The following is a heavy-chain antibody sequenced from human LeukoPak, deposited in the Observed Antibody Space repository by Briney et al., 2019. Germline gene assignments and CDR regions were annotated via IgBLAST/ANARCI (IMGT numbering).Heavy chain of an antibody. Sequence: GGSLRLSCAASGFTFSSYAMSWVRQAPGKGLEWVSAISGSGGSTYYADSVKGRFTISRDNSKNTLYLQMNSLRAEDTAVYYCAEGGRGFGELVYYYYGMDVWGKGTTVTVSS. CDR2: ISGSGGST. CDR1: GFTFSSYA. D-gene: IGHD3-10*01. V-gene: IGHV3-23*01. J-gene: IGHJ6*04. CDR3: AEGGRGFGELVYYYYGMDV.